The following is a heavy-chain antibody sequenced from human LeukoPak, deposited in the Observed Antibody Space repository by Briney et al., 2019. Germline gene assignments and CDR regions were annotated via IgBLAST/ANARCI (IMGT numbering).Heavy chain of an antibody. V-gene: IGHV4-34*01. D-gene: IGHD4-17*01. J-gene: IGHJ4*02. CDR1: GGSFSGYY. CDR3: ARGLFGGWMTTVTTGFDY. Sequence: SETLSLTCAVYGGSFSGYYWSWIRQPPGKGLEWIGEINHSGGTNYNPSLKSRVTISVDTSKNQFSLKLSSVTAADTAVYYCARGLFGGWMTTVTTGFDYWGQGTLVTVSS. CDR2: INHSGGT.